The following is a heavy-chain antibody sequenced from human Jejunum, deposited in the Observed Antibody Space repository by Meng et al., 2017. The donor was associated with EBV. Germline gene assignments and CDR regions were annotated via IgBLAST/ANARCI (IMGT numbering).Heavy chain of an antibody. V-gene: IGHV1-2*06. CDR2: INGNSGAT. Sequence: HVQLVQSGADVQKPASSATVSCRASAYTISVYYMHWVRQPPGQGLEWMVRINGNSGATNYAQKFQGRVTMTRYTSISTAYMELSRLTSDDTAVYYCARDFYSYDISGYSFDYWGQGTLVTVSS. J-gene: IGHJ4*02. D-gene: IGHD3-22*01. CDR1: AYTISVYY. CDR3: ARDFYSYDISGYSFDY.